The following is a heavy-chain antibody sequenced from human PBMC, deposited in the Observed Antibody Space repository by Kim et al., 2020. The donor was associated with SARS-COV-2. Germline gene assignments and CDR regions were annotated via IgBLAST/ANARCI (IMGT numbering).Heavy chain of an antibody. V-gene: IGHV1-3*01. D-gene: IGHD5-18*01. CDR1: GYTFTSYA. CDR2: INAGNGNT. Sequence: ASVQVSCKASGYTFTSYAMHWVRQTPGQRLEWMGWINAGNGNTKYSQKFQGRVTITRDTSASTAYMELSSLRSEDTAVYYCARGAGYSYRSDDYWGQGTLVTVSS. CDR3: ARGAGYSYRSDDY. J-gene: IGHJ4*02.